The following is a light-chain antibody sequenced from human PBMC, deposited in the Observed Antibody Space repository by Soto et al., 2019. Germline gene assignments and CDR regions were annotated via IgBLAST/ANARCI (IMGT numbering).Light chain of an antibody. Sequence: QSALTQPASVSGSPGQSITISCTGTSCDVGGYNYVSWYQQHPGKAPKLMIYDVSNRPSGVSNRFSGSKSGNTASLTISGLQAEDEADHYCSSYTSSSTLGVFGTGTKVTVL. V-gene: IGLV2-14*01. CDR1: SCDVGGYNY. CDR2: DVS. CDR3: SSYTSSSTLGV. J-gene: IGLJ1*01.